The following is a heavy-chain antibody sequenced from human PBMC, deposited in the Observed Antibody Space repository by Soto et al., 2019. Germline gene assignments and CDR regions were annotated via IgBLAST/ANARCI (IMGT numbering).Heavy chain of an antibody. V-gene: IGHV5-10-1*01. J-gene: IGHJ4*02. CDR2: IDPSDSQT. CDR3: ARQIYDSDTGPNFQYYFDS. D-gene: IGHD3-22*01. CDR1: GYSFAGYW. Sequence: GESLKISCKGSGYSFAGYWITWVRQQPGKGLEWMGRIDPSDSQTYYSPSFRGHVTISVTKSITTVFLQWSSLRASDTAMYYCARQIYDSDTGPNFQYYFDSWSQGTPVTVSS.